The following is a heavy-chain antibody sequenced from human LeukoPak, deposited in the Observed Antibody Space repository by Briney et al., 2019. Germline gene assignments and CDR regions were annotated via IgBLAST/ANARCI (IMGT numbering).Heavy chain of an antibody. CDR3: ARRQGCSSTSCPADY. J-gene: IGHJ4*02. Sequence: PGESLKISCRGSGYSFTTYWIGWVRQMPGKGLEWMGIIYPGDSDTRYTPSFQGQVTMSADKSINTAYLQWGSLKASDTAMYYCARRQGCSSTSCPADYWGQGTLVTVSP. V-gene: IGHV5-51*01. CDR1: GYSFTTYW. CDR2: IYPGDSDT. D-gene: IGHD2-2*01.